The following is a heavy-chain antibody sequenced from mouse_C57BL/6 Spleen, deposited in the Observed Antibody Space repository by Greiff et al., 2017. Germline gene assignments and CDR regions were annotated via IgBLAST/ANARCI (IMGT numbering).Heavy chain of an antibody. D-gene: IGHD2-4*01. CDR1: GYTFTNFW. CDR2: IYPGGGYT. CDR3: ARWDYDEGYFDV. V-gene: IGHV1-63*01. Sequence: VQLQQSGAELVRPGTSVTMSCKASGYTFTNFWIGWAKQRPGHGLEWIGDIYPGGGYTNYNEKFKGKATLTADKSSSTAYMQFSSLTSEDSAIYYCARWDYDEGYFDVWGTGTTVTVSS. J-gene: IGHJ1*03.